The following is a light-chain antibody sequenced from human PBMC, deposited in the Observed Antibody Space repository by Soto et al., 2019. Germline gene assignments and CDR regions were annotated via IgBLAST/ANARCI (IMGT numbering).Light chain of an antibody. V-gene: IGKV3-15*01. Sequence: EIVMTQSPASLSVSPGDGATLSCRASQSVASNVVWYQQKAGQGPRLLIHGASTRAAGVPARFSGSGSGTDFTLTISSLQSEDFAIYYCQQYHNWPPQYTFGQGTKLQIK. CDR3: QQYHNWPPQYT. CDR2: GAS. CDR1: QSVASN. J-gene: IGKJ2*01.